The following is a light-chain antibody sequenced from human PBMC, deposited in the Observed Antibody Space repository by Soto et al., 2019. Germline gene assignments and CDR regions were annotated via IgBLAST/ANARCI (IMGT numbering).Light chain of an antibody. CDR2: TAS. Sequence: DIQMTQSPSSLSASVGDRVTITCRASQSIGRYLNWYQEKPGKARNVVIFTASSLQSGVPSRFNGSGSGTEFTLTISSLQPEDFANYYCQQSYSIPITFGQGTRLEI. CDR3: QQSYSIPIT. J-gene: IGKJ5*01. V-gene: IGKV1-39*01. CDR1: QSIGRY.